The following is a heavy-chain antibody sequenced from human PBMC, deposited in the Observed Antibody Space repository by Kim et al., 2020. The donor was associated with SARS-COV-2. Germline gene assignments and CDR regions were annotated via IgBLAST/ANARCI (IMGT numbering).Heavy chain of an antibody. V-gene: IGHV3-48*02. CDR2: ITTSSSTI. CDR3: ARDGSYGSGSYYQRVYYGMAV. Sequence: GGSLRLSCAASGFTFSSYSMNWVRQAPGEGLEWVSYITTSSSTIYYADSVKGRFTISRDNARNSLYLQMNSLRDEDTAVYYCARDGSYGSGSYYQRVYYGMAVWGQRTTVTVSS. J-gene: IGHJ6*02. CDR1: GFTFSSYS. D-gene: IGHD3-10*01.